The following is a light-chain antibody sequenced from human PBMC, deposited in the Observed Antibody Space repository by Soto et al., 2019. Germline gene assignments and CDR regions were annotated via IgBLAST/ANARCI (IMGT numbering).Light chain of an antibody. V-gene: IGLV3-21*02. CDR3: LVCDSRSEHYV. CDR2: DDS. CDR1: NIGSKS. J-gene: IGLJ1*01. Sequence: SYELTQSPSVSVAPGQTVSITCGGYNIGSKSVHWYQQKPGQAPVLVVYDDSDRRSGIPERFSGSNSGNTATLTITRVEAGDEADYHGLVCDSRSEHYVFGTGTKVTGL.